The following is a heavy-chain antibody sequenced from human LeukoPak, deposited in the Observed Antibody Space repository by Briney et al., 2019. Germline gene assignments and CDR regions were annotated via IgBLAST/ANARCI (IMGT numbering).Heavy chain of an antibody. CDR3: AKGALEWFNYRDYFDY. Sequence: PGGSLRLSCAASGFTFSSYGMHWVRQAPGKGLEWVAFIRYDGSNKYYADSVKGRFTISRDNSKNTLYLQMNSLRAEDTAVYYCAKGALEWFNYRDYFDYWGQGTLVTVSS. D-gene: IGHD3-3*01. CDR1: GFTFSSYG. J-gene: IGHJ4*02. CDR2: IRYDGSNK. V-gene: IGHV3-30*02.